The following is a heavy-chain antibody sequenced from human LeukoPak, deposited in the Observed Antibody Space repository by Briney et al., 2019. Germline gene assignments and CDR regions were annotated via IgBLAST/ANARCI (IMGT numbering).Heavy chain of an antibody. V-gene: IGHV3-66*01. Sequence: GGSLRLSCAASGFTFSSYSMNWVRQAPGKGLEWVSVIYSGGSTSYADSVEGRFTISRDNSKNTLYLQMNSLRAEDTAVYYCARFTHGGDFDYWGQGTLVTVSS. D-gene: IGHD2-21*01. CDR1: GFTFSSYS. J-gene: IGHJ4*02. CDR3: ARFTHGGDFDY. CDR2: IYSGGST.